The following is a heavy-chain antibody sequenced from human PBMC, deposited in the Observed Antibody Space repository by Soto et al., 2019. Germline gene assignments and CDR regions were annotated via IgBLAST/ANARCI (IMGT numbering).Heavy chain of an antibody. CDR1: GGSISTYD. CDR3: AGGGRDRFDL. D-gene: IGHD2-15*01. CDR2: TYYSGTT. J-gene: IGHJ2*01. V-gene: IGHV4-59*01. Sequence: QVQLQESGPGLVKASETLSLTCTVSGGSISTYDWSWIRQPPGKGLEWIGYTYYSGTTNYNPSLKSRVTISVDTSKNQFSLKLSSVTAADTAVYSCAGGGRDRFDLWGRGTLVTVSS.